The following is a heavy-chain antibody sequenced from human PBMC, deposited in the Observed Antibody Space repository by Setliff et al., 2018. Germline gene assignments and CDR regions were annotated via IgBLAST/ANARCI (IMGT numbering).Heavy chain of an antibody. CDR1: GTSISTGPYY. V-gene: IGHV4-61*09. CDR2: IFSRGSM. CDR3: ARGDSSGNNYPVLDY. D-gene: IGHD1-26*01. J-gene: IGHJ4*02. Sequence: SETLSLTCTVSGTSISTGPYYWTWIRQSAERGLEWIGQIFSRGSMNYRPSLSSRVTISADSSKNQFSLQLVSVTAPDTAVYYCARGDSSGNNYPVLDYWGQGILVTVSS.